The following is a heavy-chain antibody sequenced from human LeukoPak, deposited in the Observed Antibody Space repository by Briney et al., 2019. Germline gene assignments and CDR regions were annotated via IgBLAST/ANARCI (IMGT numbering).Heavy chain of an antibody. D-gene: IGHD1-26*01. CDR1: GFILSTNA. CDR3: AKDVGKWESLHFFDY. Sequence: GGSLRLSCLTSGFILSTNAMSWVRQAPGKGLEWISGISGSGASTYYADSVKGRFTISRDDSRNTLYLQMNSLRGDDTAVYYCAKDVGKWESLHFFDYWGQGTLVTVSS. J-gene: IGHJ4*02. V-gene: IGHV3-23*01. CDR2: ISGSGAST.